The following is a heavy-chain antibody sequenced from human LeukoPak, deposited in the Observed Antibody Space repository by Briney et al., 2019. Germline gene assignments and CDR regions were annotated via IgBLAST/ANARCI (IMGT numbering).Heavy chain of an antibody. V-gene: IGHV4-59*01. CDR2: IYYSGST. CDR1: GASISNYY. Sequence: SETLSLTCTVSGASISNYYWSWIRQSPGKGLEWIGHIYYSGSTNYNPSLKSRVTISVDTSKNQFSLKLSSVTAADTAVYYCARSGGFYGDYGDAFDIWGQGTMVTVSS. CDR3: ARSGGFYGDYGDAFDI. J-gene: IGHJ3*02. D-gene: IGHD4-17*01.